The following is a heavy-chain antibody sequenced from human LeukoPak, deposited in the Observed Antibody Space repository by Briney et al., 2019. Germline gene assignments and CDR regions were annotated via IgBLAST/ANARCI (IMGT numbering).Heavy chain of an antibody. D-gene: IGHD2-21*02. CDR3: ARVLPPNYFDY. CDR2: IYYSGST. Sequence: SETLSLTCTVSGGSVSSGSYYWSWIRQPPGKGLEWIGYIYYSGSTNYNPSLKSRVTISVDTSKNQFSLKLSSVTAADTAVYYCARVLPPNYFDYWGQGTLVTVSS. V-gene: IGHV4-61*01. CDR1: GGSVSSGSYY. J-gene: IGHJ4*01.